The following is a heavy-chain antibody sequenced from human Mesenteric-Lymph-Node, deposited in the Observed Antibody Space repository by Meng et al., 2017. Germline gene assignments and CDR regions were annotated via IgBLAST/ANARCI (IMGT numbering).Heavy chain of an antibody. J-gene: IGHJ6*02. CDR1: GFTFSSYW. CDR2: IKQDGSGK. CDR3: ARGVSGMVRGVSPSGYYGMDV. D-gene: IGHD3-10*01. Sequence: GESLKISCAASGFTFSSYWMSWVRQAPGKGLEWVANIKQDGSGKYYVDSVKGRFTISRDNAKNSLYLQMNSLRAEDTAVYYCARGVSGMVRGVSPSGYYGMDVWGQGTTVTVSS. V-gene: IGHV3-7*01.